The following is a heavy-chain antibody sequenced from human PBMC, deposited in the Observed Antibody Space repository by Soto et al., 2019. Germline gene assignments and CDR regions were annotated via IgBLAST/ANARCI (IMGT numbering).Heavy chain of an antibody. CDR2: IYPGDSDT. D-gene: IGHD2-2*01. CDR3: ASAYCSSTSCYSQGMDV. CDR1: GYSFTSYW. V-gene: IGHV5-51*01. Sequence: GESLKISCKGSGYSFTSYWIGWVRQMPGKGLEWMGIIYPGDSDTRYGPSFQGQVTISADKSISTAYLQWSSLKASDTAMYYCASAYCSSTSCYSQGMDVWGQGTTVTVSS. J-gene: IGHJ6*02.